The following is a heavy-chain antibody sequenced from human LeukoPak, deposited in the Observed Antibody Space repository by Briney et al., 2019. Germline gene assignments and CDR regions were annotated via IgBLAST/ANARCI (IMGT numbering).Heavy chain of an antibody. CDR2: IYYSGST. D-gene: IGHD5-12*01. J-gene: IGHJ5*02. Sequence: SETLSLTCTVSGGSISSSSYYWGWIRQPPGKGLEWIGNIYYSGSTYYNPSLKSRVTTSVDTSKNQFSLKLSSVTAADTAVYYCARIRAYSGYLNWFDPWGQGTLVTVSS. V-gene: IGHV4-39*01. CDR1: GGSISSSSYY. CDR3: ARIRAYSGYLNWFDP.